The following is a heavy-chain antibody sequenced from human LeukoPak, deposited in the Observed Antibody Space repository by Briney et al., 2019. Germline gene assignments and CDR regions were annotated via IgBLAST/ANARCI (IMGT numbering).Heavy chain of an antibody. V-gene: IGHV1-69*13. J-gene: IGHJ5*02. CDR1: GGTFSSYA. CDR2: IIPIFGTA. Sequence: ASVKVSCKASGGTFSSYAISWVRQAPGQGLEWMGGIIPIFGTANYAQKFQGRVTITADESTSTAYMELSSLRSEDTAVYYCARHNVEMATISPGWFDPWGQGTLVTVSS. CDR3: ARHNVEMATISPGWFDP. D-gene: IGHD5-24*01.